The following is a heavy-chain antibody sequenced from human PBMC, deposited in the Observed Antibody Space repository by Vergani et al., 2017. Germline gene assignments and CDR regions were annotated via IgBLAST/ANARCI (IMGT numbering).Heavy chain of an antibody. CDR3: ARVSGSYPYYFDY. CDR2: IYYSGST. J-gene: IGHJ4*02. CDR1: GGSISSYY. Sequence: QVQLQESGPGLVKPSETLSLTCTVSGGSISSYYWSWIRQPPGKGLEWIGYIYYSGSTNYNPSLKSRVTISVDTSKNQFSLKLSSVTAADTAVYYCARVSGSYPYYFDYWGQGILVTVSS. D-gene: IGHD1-26*01. V-gene: IGHV4-59*01.